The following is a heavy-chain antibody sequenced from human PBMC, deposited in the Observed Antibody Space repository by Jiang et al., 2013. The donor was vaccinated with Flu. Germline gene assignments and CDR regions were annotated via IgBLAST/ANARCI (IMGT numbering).Heavy chain of an antibody. J-gene: IGHJ4*02. Sequence: GPGLVKPSETLSLTCTVSGGSISSYYWSWIRQPPGKGLEWIGYIYYSGSTNYNPSLKSRVTISVDTSKNQFSLKLSSVTAADTAVYYCARGYGVYAMTLDYWGQGTLVTVSS. CDR1: GGSISSYY. V-gene: IGHV4-59*01. D-gene: IGHD2-8*01. CDR2: IYYSGST. CDR3: ARGYGVYAMTLDY.